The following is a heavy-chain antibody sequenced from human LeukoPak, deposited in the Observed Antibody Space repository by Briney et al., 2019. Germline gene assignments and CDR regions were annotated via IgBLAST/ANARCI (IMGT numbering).Heavy chain of an antibody. CDR1: GFTVSTNY. CDR3: AKDAPRYCSSTSCHSPIFDY. J-gene: IGHJ4*02. D-gene: IGHD2-2*02. Sequence: GGSLRLSCAASGFTVSTNYMSWVRQAPGKGLEWVSVIYSGGSTYYADSVKGRFTISRDNSKNTLYLQMNSLRAEDTAVYYCAKDAPRYCSSTSCHSPIFDYWGQGTLVTVSS. CDR2: IYSGGST. V-gene: IGHV3-53*01.